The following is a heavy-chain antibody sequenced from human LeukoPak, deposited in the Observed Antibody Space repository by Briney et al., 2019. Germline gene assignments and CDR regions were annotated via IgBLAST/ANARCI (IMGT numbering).Heavy chain of an antibody. CDR1: GGSISSSSYY. CDR3: ANTPLAAAGSPSAPFDP. D-gene: IGHD6-13*01. V-gene: IGHV4-39*01. J-gene: IGHJ5*02. CDR2: IYYSGST. Sequence: SETLSLTCTASGGSISSSSYYWGWIRQPPGKGLEWIGSIYYSGSTYHNPSLESRVTITVDTSKNQFSLKLSSVTAADTAVYYCANTPLAAAGSPSAPFDPWGQGTLVTVSS.